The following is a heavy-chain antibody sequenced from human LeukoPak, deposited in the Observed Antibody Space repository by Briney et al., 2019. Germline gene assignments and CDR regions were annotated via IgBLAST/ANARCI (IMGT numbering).Heavy chain of an antibody. D-gene: IGHD3-10*01. CDR3: ANVRAEIWFGDYKGDS. CDR2: ISTVGTT. V-gene: IGHV3-48*03. Sequence: GGSLRLSCAASGFTFSVYEMNWVRQAPGRGLEWISYISTVGTTYYADSVKDRFTISRDNAKNSLYLQMNNLRVEDTAVYHCANVRAEIWFGDYKGDSWGQGTLVTVSS. J-gene: IGHJ5*02. CDR1: GFTFSVYE.